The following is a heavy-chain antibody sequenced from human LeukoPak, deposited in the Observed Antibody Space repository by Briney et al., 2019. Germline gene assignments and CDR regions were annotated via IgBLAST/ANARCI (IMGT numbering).Heavy chain of an antibody. D-gene: IGHD3-16*01. V-gene: IGHV4-39*01. J-gene: IGHJ4*02. CDR2: IYYSGST. Sequence: PSETLSLTCTVSGGSISSSSYYWGWIRQPPGKGLEWIGSIYYSGSTYYNPSLKSRVTISVDTSKNQFSLKLSSVTAADTAVYYCARVGSEGYVWGSYSYYFDYWGQGTLVTVSS. CDR3: ARVGSEGYVWGSYSYYFDY. CDR1: GGSISSSSYY.